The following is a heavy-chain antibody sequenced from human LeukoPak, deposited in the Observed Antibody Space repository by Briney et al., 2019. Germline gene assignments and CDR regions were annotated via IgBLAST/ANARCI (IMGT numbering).Heavy chain of an antibody. CDR3: TRGGYYYPFDY. CDR1: GGSISSYY. CDR2: IYYSGST. D-gene: IGHD3-22*01. Sequence: PSETLSLTCTVSGGSISSYYWSWIRQPPGKGLEWIGYIYYSGSTNYNPSLKSRVTILVDTSKNQFSLKLSSVTAADTAVYYCTRGGYYYPFDYWGQGTLVTVSS. J-gene: IGHJ4*02. V-gene: IGHV4-59*01.